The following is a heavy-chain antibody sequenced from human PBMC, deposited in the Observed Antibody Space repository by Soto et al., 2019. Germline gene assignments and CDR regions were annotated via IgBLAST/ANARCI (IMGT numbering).Heavy chain of an antibody. CDR3: ARAYPYGSGSYPHWFDP. V-gene: IGHV4-34*01. CDR1: GGSFSGYY. CDR2: INHSGST. Sequence: SETLSLTCAVYGGSFSGYYWSWIRQPPGKGLEWIGEINHSGSTNYNPSLKSRVTISVDTSKNQFSLKLSSVTAADTAVYYCARAYPYGSGSYPHWFDPWGQGTLVTVSS. J-gene: IGHJ5*02. D-gene: IGHD3-10*01.